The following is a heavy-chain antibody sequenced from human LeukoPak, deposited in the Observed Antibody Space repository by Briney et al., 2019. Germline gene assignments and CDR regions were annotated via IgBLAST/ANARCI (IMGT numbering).Heavy chain of an antibody. D-gene: IGHD5-18*01. V-gene: IGHV4-59*01. CDR1: GGSISSDY. CDR2: VYQSGST. Sequence: PSETLSLTCTVSGGSISSDYWSWIRQPPGKGLEWIGYVYQSGSTTYNPSFQSRVTMSVATSKNQFSLKLSSVTAADTAVYYCARWGGYSYGFTRGFDIWSQGTMVIVSS. J-gene: IGHJ3*02. CDR3: ARWGGYSYGFTRGFDI.